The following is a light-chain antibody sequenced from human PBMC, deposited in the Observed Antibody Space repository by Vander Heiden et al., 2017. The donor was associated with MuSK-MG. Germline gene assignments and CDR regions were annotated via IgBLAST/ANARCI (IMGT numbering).Light chain of an antibody. CDR3: QQYGSSPWT. CDR1: QSVSSSY. J-gene: IGKJ1*01. Sequence: EIVLTQSPGTLPLSPGERATLSCRASQSVSSSYLAWYQQKPCQAPRLLIYGASSRATGIPDRFSGSGSGTDFTLTISRLEPEDFAVYYCQQYGSSPWTFGQGTKVEIK. CDR2: GAS. V-gene: IGKV3-20*01.